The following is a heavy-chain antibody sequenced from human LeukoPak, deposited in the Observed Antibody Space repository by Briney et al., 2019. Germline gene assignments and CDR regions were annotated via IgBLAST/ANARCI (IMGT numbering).Heavy chain of an antibody. J-gene: IGHJ4*02. Sequence: GGSLRLSCAASGFTLSSYWMHWVRQAPGKGLVWVSRINSDGSSTSYADSVKGRFTISRDNAKNTLYLQMNSLRAEDTAVYYCAREWDYGDYAFDYWGQGTLVTVSS. D-gene: IGHD4-17*01. CDR1: GFTLSSYW. V-gene: IGHV3-74*01. CDR3: AREWDYGDYAFDY. CDR2: INSDGSST.